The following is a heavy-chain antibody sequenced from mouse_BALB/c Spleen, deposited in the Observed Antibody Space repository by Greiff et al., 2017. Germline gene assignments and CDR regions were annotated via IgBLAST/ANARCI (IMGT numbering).Heavy chain of an antibody. Sequence: EVKLMESGPDLVKPSQSLSLTCTATGYSITSGYSWCWIRQFPGNKLEWMGYMPYSGSTNYNPSFKSRTTITGDTSKNQIFLQLNSVTTEDTATYYCARKHYYGGGPIDYWGQGSTLTVAS. J-gene: IGHJ2*01. V-gene: IGHV3-1*02. CDR2: MPYSGST. CDR3: ARKHYYGGGPIDY. D-gene: IGHD1-1*02. CDR1: GYSITSGYS.